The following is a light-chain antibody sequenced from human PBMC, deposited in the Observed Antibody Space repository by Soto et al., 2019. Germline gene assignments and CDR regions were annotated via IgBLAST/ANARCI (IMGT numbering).Light chain of an antibody. Sequence: SALTQPPSPSGSPGQSVAISCTGTSSDVGGYDYVSWYQQHPGKAPKLMIYDVTKRPSGVPDRFSGSKSGNTASLTVSGLQAEDEADYYCSSYAGTHIVFGTGTKVTVL. J-gene: IGLJ1*01. CDR3: SSYAGTHIV. CDR1: SSDVGGYDY. CDR2: DVT. V-gene: IGLV2-8*01.